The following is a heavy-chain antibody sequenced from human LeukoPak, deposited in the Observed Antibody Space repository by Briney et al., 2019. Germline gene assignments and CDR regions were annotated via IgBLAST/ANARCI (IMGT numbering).Heavy chain of an antibody. CDR2: INPNSCGT. Sequence: ASVKVSCKASGYTCTGYYMHWVRQAPGQALKWMGWINPNSCGTNYAQKFQGRVTMTRDTSISTAYMELSRLRSDAQALYYCARESIYYYYDKGGMVGGMDVWGQGTTVTASS. D-gene: IGHD3-22*01. CDR1: GYTCTGYY. J-gene: IGHJ6*02. CDR3: ARESIYYYYDKGGMVGGMDV. V-gene: IGHV1-2*02.